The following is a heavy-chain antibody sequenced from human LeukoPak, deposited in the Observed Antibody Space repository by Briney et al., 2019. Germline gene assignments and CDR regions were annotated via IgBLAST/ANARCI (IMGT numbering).Heavy chain of an antibody. CDR1: GFTFDDYA. CDR3: TNPYRMAVAGPFDS. CDR2: ISWNSGNI. D-gene: IGHD6-19*01. V-gene: IGHV3-9*01. Sequence: GGSLRLSCAASGFTFDDYAMHWVRQGPGKGLEWVSGISWNSGNIGYADSVKGRFTISRDNAKNSLYLQMNSLRAEDTAFYYCTNPYRMAVAGPFDSWGQGTLATVAS. J-gene: IGHJ4*02.